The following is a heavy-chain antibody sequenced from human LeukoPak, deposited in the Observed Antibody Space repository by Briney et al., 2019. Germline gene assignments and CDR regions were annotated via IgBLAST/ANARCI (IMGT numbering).Heavy chain of an antibody. D-gene: IGHD3-10*01. J-gene: IGHJ4*02. CDR2: ISGSGGST. V-gene: IGHV3-23*01. Sequence: GGSLRLSCAASGFTFSSYAMSWVRQAPGKGLEWVSAISGSGGSTYYADSVKGRFTISRDNAKNSLYLQMNSLRAEDTALYYCAKDASYYYGSGSYYIPPPYFDYWGQGTLVTVSS. CDR3: AKDASYYYGSGSYYIPPPYFDY. CDR1: GFTFSSYA.